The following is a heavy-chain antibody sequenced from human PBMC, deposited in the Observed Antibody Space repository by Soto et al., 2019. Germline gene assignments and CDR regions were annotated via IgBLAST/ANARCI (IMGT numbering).Heavy chain of an antibody. D-gene: IGHD1-26*01. CDR1: GGSIRSGSYS. Sequence: QLLLQESGPGLVNPSETLSLTCTVSGGSIRSGSYSWGWIRQPPGRGLEWIANIYYSGSAYYNPSLKSRVTISIDTSKNQFSLKLSSVTAADTAVYYCARMVGGTGWFDPWGQGTLVTVSS. CDR2: IYYSGSA. V-gene: IGHV4-39*01. CDR3: ARMVGGTGWFDP. J-gene: IGHJ5*02.